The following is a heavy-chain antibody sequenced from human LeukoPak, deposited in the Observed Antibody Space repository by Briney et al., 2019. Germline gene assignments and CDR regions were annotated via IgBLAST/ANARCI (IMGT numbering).Heavy chain of an antibody. V-gene: IGHV5-51*01. D-gene: IGHD2-15*01. J-gene: IGHJ3*02. CDR1: GYSFTSYW. CDR2: IYPGDSDP. Sequence: GESLKISCKGSGYSFTSYWIGWVRQMPGKGLEGMGIIYPGDSDPRYSTSFQGQVTFSAAKSISPAYLQWSGLKASASALFYVARSNGWDAFNIWGQGKMVTVSS. CDR3: ARSNGWDAFNI.